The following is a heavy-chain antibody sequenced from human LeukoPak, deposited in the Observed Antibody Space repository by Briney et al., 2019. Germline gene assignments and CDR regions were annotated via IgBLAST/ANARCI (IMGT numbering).Heavy chain of an antibody. J-gene: IGHJ5*02. CDR2: IYYSGST. CDR1: GGSISSSSYY. V-gene: IGHV4-39*07. Sequence: SETLSLTCTVSGGSISSSSYYWGWIRQPPGKGLEWIGSIYYSGSTYYNPSLKSRVTISVDTSKNQFSLKLSSVTAADTAVYYCARVRTVTTGGWFDPWGQGTLVTVSS. CDR3: ARVRTVTTGGWFDP. D-gene: IGHD4-17*01.